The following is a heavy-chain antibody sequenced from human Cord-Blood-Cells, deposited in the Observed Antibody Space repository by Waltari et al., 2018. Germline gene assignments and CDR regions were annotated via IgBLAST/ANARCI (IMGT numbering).Heavy chain of an antibody. D-gene: IGHD6-19*01. CDR1: GFTFRGPA. V-gene: IGHV3-73*02. Sequence: EVQLVESGGGLVQPGGSLKLPCAAPGFTFRGPAMPLVRQASGKGLEWVGRIRSKANSYATAYAASVKGRFTISRDDSKNTAYLQMNSLKTEDTAVYYCTRPHSSGFDYWGQGTLVTVSS. CDR2: IRSKANSYAT. CDR3: TRPHSSGFDY. J-gene: IGHJ4*02.